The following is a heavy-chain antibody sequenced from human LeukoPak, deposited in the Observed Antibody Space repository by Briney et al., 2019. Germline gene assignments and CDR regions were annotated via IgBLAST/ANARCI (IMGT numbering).Heavy chain of an antibody. V-gene: IGHV7-4-1*02. CDR2: INTNTGNP. CDR1: GYTFTSYY. CDR3: ALIVGATTGRAFDI. Sequence: GASVKVSCKASGYTFTSYYMHWVRQAPGQGLEWMGWINTNTGNPTYAQGFTGRFVFSLDTSVSTAYLQISSLKAEDTAVYYCALIVGATTGRAFDIWGQGTMVTVSS. D-gene: IGHD1-26*01. J-gene: IGHJ3*02.